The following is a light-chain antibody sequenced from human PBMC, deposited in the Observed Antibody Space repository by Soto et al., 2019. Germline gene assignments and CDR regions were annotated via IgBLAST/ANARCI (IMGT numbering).Light chain of an antibody. CDR3: QQSYHTPQT. CDR1: QTVSRS. CDR2: GAS. Sequence: DIQMTQPPSSLSASVGDRVTITCRASQTVSRSLNWYQQISGTAPVLLIYGASRLQSAVPSRFSGTGSGTDFTLTISSLQTEDFATYYCQQSYHTPQTFGQGTKVEI. V-gene: IGKV1-39*01. J-gene: IGKJ1*01.